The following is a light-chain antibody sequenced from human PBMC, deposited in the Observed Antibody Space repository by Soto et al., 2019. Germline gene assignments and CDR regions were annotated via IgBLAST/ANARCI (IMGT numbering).Light chain of an antibody. CDR2: VAS. V-gene: IGKV3-15*01. Sequence: EIVMAQSPATLSVSPGERATLSCRASESVSDNLAWFRQKRCQAPRLLIYVASTRATGIPARFSGSGSGTEYTPTISSLQSEDFALYDCQQYNNWPITFGQGTRLEIK. CDR3: QQYNNWPIT. CDR1: ESVSDN. J-gene: IGKJ5*01.